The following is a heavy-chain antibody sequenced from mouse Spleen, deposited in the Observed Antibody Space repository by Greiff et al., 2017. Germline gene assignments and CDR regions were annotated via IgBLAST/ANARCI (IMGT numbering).Heavy chain of an antibody. Sequence: EVQLVESGGGLVQPKGSLKLSCAASGFSFNTYAMNWVRQAPGKGLEWVARIRSKSNNYATYYADSVKDRFTISRDDSESMLYLQMNNLKTEDTAMYYCVRHAKLLYAMDYWGQGTSVTVSS. J-gene: IGHJ4*01. D-gene: IGHD2-1*01. CDR1: GFSFNTYA. V-gene: IGHV10-1*01. CDR3: VRHAKLLYAMDY. CDR2: IRSKSNNYAT.